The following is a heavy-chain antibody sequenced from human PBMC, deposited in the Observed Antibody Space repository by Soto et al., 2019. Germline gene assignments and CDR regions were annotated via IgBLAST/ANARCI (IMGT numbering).Heavy chain of an antibody. D-gene: IGHD2-15*01. CDR2: IYYSGST. CDR1: GGSISSGGYY. J-gene: IGHJ6*02. Sequence: LSLTCTVSGGSISSGGYYWSWIRQPPGKGLEWIGYIYYSGSTNYNPSLKSRVTISVDTSKNQFSLKLSPVTAADTAVYYCASVYCSGGSCAGYYYYGMDVWGQGTTVTVSS. CDR3: ASVYCSGGSCAGYYYYGMDV. V-gene: IGHV4-61*08.